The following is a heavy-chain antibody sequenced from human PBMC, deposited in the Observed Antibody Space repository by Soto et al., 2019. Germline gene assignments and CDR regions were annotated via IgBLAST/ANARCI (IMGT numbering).Heavy chain of an antibody. CDR1: GYTFTSYG. CDR3: ARDGVVVVAALPYYYYYGMDV. J-gene: IGHJ6*02. D-gene: IGHD2-15*01. Sequence: QVPLVQSGAEVKKPGASEKVACKASGYTFTSYGISWVRQAPGQGLEWMGWISAYNGNTNNAQKLQGRVTMTTDTSTSTAYMELRSLRSDDTAVYYCARDGVVVVAALPYYYYYGMDVWGQGTTVTVSS. CDR2: ISAYNGNT. V-gene: IGHV1-18*04.